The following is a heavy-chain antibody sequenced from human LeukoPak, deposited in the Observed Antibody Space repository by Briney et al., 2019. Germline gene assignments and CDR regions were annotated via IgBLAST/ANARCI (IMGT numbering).Heavy chain of an antibody. CDR1: GFTFDNYR. V-gene: IGHV3-23*01. CDR2: VNADGGNT. D-gene: IGHD1-26*01. Sequence: GGSLRLSCAASGFTFDNYRMSWVRQAPGKGLEWVSGVNADGGNTYYADSVKGRFTFSRDNSKTTLLLQMNSLRVEDTALYYCTKRVKYGGTWDHFADWGQGTLVTVSS. J-gene: IGHJ4*02. CDR3: TKRVKYGGTWDHFAD.